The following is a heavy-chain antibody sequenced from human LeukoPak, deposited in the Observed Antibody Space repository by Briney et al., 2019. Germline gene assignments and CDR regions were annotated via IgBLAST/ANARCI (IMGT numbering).Heavy chain of an antibody. CDR1: GGSFSGYY. CDR2: INHSGST. J-gene: IGHJ6*03. Sequence: KRSATLSLTYAVYGGSFSGYYWSWIRQPPGKGLEWIGEINHSGSTNYNPSLKSRVTISVDTSKNQFSLKLSSVTAADTAVYYCARWQLWSSHYYYYMDVWGKGTTVTASS. D-gene: IGHD5-18*01. CDR3: ARWQLWSSHYYYYMDV. V-gene: IGHV4-34*01.